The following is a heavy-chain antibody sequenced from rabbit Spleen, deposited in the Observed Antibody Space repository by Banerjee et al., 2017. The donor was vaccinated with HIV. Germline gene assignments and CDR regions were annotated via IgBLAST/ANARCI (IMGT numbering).Heavy chain of an antibody. J-gene: IGHJ3*01. CDR3: ARDTGSSFSTYGMDL. Sequence: QEQLEESGGDLVKPEGSLTLTCTASGVSLNDKDVMCWVRQAPGKGLEWIACINIVTGKSVYASWAKGRFTISKSSLTMVTLQMTSLTVADTGTYFCARDTGSSFSTYGMDLWGQGTLVTVS. CDR1: GVSLNDKDV. V-gene: IGHV1S45*01. CDR2: INIVTGKS. D-gene: IGHD8-1*01.